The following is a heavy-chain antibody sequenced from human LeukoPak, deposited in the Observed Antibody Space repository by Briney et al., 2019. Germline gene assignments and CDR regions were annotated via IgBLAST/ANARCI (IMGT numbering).Heavy chain of an antibody. CDR3: ARGPPLYDSSGYYLAY. CDR2: IIPIFGTA. J-gene: IGHJ4*02. Sequence: GASVKVSCKASGGTFSSYAISWVRQAPGQGLEWMGGIIPIFGTANYAQKFQGRVTITADESTSTAYMELSSLRSEDTAVYYCARGPPLYDSSGYYLAYWGQGTLVTVSS. CDR1: GGTFSSYA. D-gene: IGHD3-22*01. V-gene: IGHV1-69*13.